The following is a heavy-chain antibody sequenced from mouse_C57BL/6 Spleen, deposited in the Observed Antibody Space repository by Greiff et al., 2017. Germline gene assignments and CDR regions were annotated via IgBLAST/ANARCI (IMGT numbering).Heavy chain of an antibody. CDR1: AYTFTGSW. Sequence: QVQLKQSGAKLWFPGASVKLSGKPSAYTFTGSWMTWLKQSPGQGLEWSGEIDPSDSYTNYNQKFKGKSTLTVDKSSSTAYMQLSSLTSEDSAVYYCARVYGSNYYAMDDWGQGTSVTVSS. CDR2: IDPSDSYT. CDR3: ARVYGSNYYAMDD. V-gene: IGHV1-69*01. J-gene: IGHJ4*01. D-gene: IGHD1-1*01.